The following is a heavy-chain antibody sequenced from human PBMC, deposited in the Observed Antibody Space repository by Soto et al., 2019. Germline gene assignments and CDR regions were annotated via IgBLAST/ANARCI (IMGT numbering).Heavy chain of an antibody. D-gene: IGHD2-21*02. Sequence: SETLSLTCTVSGGSISSGDYYWSWIRQPPGKGLEWIGYIYYSGSTYYNPSLKSRVTISVDTSKNQFSLKLSSVTAADTAVYYCARLAYCGGDCYSTSDYWGQGTLVTVSS. CDR3: ARLAYCGGDCYSTSDY. V-gene: IGHV4-30-4*01. CDR1: GGSISSGDYY. CDR2: IYYSGST. J-gene: IGHJ4*02.